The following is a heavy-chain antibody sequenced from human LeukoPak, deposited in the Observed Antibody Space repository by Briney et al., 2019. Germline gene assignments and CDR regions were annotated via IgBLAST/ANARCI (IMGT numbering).Heavy chain of an antibody. J-gene: IGHJ4*02. CDR2: IYHSGGT. CDR3: AKNFAS. V-gene: IGHV4-4*02. Sequence: TSETLSLTCTFSVDSNDHWCSWVRQPPGKGVEGVGEIYHSGGTNFNPSLKRRVTLSVDKSKNQVSLKLTSVTAADTPLYYCAKNFASWGQGTL. CDR1: VDSNDHW.